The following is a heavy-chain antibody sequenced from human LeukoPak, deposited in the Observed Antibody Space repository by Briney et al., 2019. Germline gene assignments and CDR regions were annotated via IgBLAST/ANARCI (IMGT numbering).Heavy chain of an antibody. D-gene: IGHD6-13*01. Sequence: ASVKVSCKASGYTFTGYYMHWVRQAPGQGLEWMGWINPNSGGTNYAQKFQGRVTMTRDTSISTAYMELSRLRSDDTAVYYCAKDGSSWYRMDYYFDYWGQGTLVTVSS. V-gene: IGHV1-2*02. CDR1: GYTFTGYY. CDR3: AKDGSSWYRMDYYFDY. J-gene: IGHJ4*02. CDR2: INPNSGGT.